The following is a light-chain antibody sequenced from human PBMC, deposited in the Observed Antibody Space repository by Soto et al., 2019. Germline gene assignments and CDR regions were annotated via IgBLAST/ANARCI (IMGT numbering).Light chain of an antibody. V-gene: IGKV3-11*01. CDR1: QSVSSY. CDR3: QQRSNWLYA. Sequence: EIVLTQSPATLSLSPGERATLSCRASQSVSSYLAWYQQKHGQAPRLLIYDASNRATGIPARFSGSGSGTDFTLTISSLEPEDFAVYYCQQRSNWLYAFGQGTKVDIK. J-gene: IGKJ2*01. CDR2: DAS.